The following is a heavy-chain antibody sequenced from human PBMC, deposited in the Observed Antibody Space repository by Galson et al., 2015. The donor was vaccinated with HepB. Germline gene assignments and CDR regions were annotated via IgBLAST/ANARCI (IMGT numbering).Heavy chain of an antibody. V-gene: IGHV3-15*01. J-gene: IGHJ3*02. CDR2: IKSKTDGETT. CDR3: ITDGAADCSGGSCYSPGAFHI. D-gene: IGHD2-15*01. CDR1: GFTFSNAW. Sequence: SLRLSCAASGFTFSNAWMSWVRQAPGKGLEWVGRIKSKTDGETTDYAAPVKGRFTISRDDSKTTLYLQMNSLKTEDTAVYYCITDGAADCSGGSCYSPGAFHIWGQGTMVTVSS.